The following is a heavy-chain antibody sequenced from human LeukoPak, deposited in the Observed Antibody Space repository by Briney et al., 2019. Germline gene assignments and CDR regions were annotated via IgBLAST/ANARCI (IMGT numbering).Heavy chain of an antibody. CDR3: AREILWFDP. CDR1: GGSISSSNL. V-gene: IGHV4-4*02. Sequence: SETLSLTCTVSGGSISSSNLWTWVRQPPGKGLEWIGEVFRSGNTNYNPSLKSRVTISVDKSKIQFSLKLNSVTAADTAIYYCAREILWFDPWGQGTLVTVSS. J-gene: IGHJ5*02. CDR2: VFRSGNT.